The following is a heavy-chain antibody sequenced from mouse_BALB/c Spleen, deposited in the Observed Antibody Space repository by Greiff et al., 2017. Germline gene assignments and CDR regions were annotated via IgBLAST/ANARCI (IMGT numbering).Heavy chain of an antibody. D-gene: IGHD1-1*01. V-gene: IGHV1-20*02. CDR2: INPYNGDT. J-gene: IGHJ3*01. Sequence: VQLQQSGPELVKPGASVKISCKASGYSFTGYFMNWVMQSHGKSLEWIGRINPYNGDTFYNQKFKGKATLTVDKSSSTAHMELRSLASEDSAVYYCAGGSSPAWFAYWGQGTLVTVSA. CDR1: GYSFTGYF. CDR3: AGGSSPAWFAY.